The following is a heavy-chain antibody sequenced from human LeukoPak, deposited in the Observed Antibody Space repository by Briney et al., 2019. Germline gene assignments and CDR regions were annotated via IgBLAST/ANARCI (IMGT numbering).Heavy chain of an antibody. CDR3: ARHSAYCGGDCYLWGAFDAFDI. V-gene: IGHV4-61*08. J-gene: IGHJ3*02. Sequence: SETLSLTCTVSGGSISSGGYYWSWIRQHPGKGLEWIGYIYYSGSTNYNPSLKSRVTISVDTSKNQFSLKLSSVTAADTAVYYCARHSAYCGGDCYLWGAFDAFDIWGQGTMVTVSS. CDR2: IYYSGST. CDR1: GGSISSGGYY. D-gene: IGHD2-21*02.